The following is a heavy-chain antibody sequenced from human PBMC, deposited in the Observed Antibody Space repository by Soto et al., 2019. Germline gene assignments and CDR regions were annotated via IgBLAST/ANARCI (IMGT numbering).Heavy chain of an antibody. CDR2: IAGSGGTT. J-gene: IGHJ4*02. Sequence: GGSLRLSCAASGFTFSSYAMSWVRQAPGKGLEWVSSIAGSGGTTYYADSVKGRFTISRDNAKNTLYLEMNSLKAEDTAAYHCAKGGRSGSPYFASWAQGPL. CDR3: AKGGRSGSPYFAS. CDR1: GFTFSSYA. V-gene: IGHV3-23*01. D-gene: IGHD3-16*01.